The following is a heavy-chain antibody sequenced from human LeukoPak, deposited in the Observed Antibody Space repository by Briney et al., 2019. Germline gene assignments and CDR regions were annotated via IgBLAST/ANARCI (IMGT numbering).Heavy chain of an antibody. Sequence: GGSLRLSCVASGLTASNHWTSWVRQAPAKGLEWVANIREERGQEYYVDSVKGRFTISKNSAKNSLYLQMNTLRVEDTAMYYCASLDTAKQPLANHWGQGTLVTVSS. V-gene: IGHV3-7*03. CDR2: IREERGQE. CDR3: ASLDTAKQPLANH. J-gene: IGHJ5*02. CDR1: GLTASNHW. D-gene: IGHD5-18*01.